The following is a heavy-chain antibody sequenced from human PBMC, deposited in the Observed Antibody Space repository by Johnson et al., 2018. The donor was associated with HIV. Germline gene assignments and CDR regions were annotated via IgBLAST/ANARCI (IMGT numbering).Heavy chain of an antibody. Sequence: QVQLVESGGGLIQPGGSLRLSCAASRLTLSDSYMSWIRQAPGKGLEWVSYISSSGSTIYYADSVKGRFTISRDNAKNSLYLQMNSLRAEDTAVYYCALTSYYDSRGAFDIWGQGTMVTVSS. CDR2: ISSSGSTI. CDR1: RLTLSDSY. D-gene: IGHD3-22*01. V-gene: IGHV3-11*04. CDR3: ALTSYYDSRGAFDI. J-gene: IGHJ3*02.